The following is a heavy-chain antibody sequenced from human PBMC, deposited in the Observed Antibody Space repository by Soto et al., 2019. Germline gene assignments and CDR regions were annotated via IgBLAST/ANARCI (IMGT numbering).Heavy chain of an antibody. J-gene: IGHJ2*01. Sequence: GGSLRLSCAASGFTFSNAWMSWVRQAPGKGLEWVGRIKSKTDGGTTDYAAPVKGRFTISRDDSKNTLYLQMNSLKTEDTAVYYCTTGLRKYQLHWYFDLWGRGTLVTVSS. CDR2: IKSKTDGGTT. CDR1: GFTFSNAW. CDR3: TTGLRKYQLHWYFDL. D-gene: IGHD2-2*01. V-gene: IGHV3-15*01.